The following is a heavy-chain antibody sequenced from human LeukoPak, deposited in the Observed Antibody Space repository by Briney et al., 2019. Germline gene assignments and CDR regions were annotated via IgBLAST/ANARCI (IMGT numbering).Heavy chain of an antibody. CDR3: ARGATIFGVVMMDGVGDV. J-gene: IGHJ6*02. D-gene: IGHD3-3*01. Sequence: SVTVSCKASGGTFSSYAISWVRQAPGQGLEWMGRIIPILGIANYAQKFQGRVTITADKSTSTAYMELSSLRSENTAVYYCARGATIFGVVMMDGVGDVWGQGTTVTVSS. V-gene: IGHV1-69*04. CDR1: GGTFSSYA. CDR2: IIPILGIA.